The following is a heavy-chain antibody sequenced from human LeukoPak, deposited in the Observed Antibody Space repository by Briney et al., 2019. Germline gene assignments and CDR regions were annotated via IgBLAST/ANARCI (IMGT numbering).Heavy chain of an antibody. CDR2: FDPEDGET. CDR1: GYTLTELS. J-gene: IGHJ4*02. V-gene: IGHV1-24*01. D-gene: IGHD3-22*01. CDR3: VTGYYYDSSGNDNPWKYYFDY. Sequence: GASVKVSCKVSGYTLTELSMHWVRQAPGKGLEWMGGFDPEDGETIYAQKFQGRVTMTEDTSTDTAYMELSSLRSEDTAVYYCVTGYYYDSSGNDNPWKYYFDYWGQGTLVTVSS.